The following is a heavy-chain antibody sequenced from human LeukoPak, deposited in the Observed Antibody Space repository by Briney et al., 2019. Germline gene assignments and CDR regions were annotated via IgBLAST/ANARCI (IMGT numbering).Heavy chain of an antibody. J-gene: IGHJ6*02. CDR2: ISAYNGNT. V-gene: IGHV1-18*01. CDR1: GYTFTSYG. CDR3: ARYDSSGYYYSRWYYYGMDV. Sequence: ASVKVSCKASGYTFTSYGISWVRQAPGQGLEWMGWISAYNGNTNYAQKLQGRVTMTTDTSTSTAYMELRSLRSDDTAVYYCARYDSSGYYYSRWYYYGMDVWGQGTTVTVSS. D-gene: IGHD3-22*01.